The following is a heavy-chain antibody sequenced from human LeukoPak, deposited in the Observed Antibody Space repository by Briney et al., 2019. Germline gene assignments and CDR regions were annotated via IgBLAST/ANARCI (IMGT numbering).Heavy chain of an antibody. D-gene: IGHD3-22*01. V-gene: IGHV3-30*18. CDR1: GYTFINYG. CDR2: ISYDGSKV. J-gene: IGHJ4*02. CDR3: AKDLSSGYKNGNPFDY. Sequence: GGSLRLSCAASGYTFINYGMHWVRQAPGKGLEWVAVISYDGSKVFYGDFVKGRFTISRDDSKDTVYLQMNSLRVEDRAVYYCAKDLSSGYKNGNPFDYWGQGTLVTVSS.